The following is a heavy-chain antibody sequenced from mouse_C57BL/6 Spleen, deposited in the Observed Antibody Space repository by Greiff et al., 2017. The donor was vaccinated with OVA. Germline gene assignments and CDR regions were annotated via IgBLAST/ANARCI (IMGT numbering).Heavy chain of an antibody. Sequence: VQLQQSGAELVRPGASVTLSCKASGYTFTDYEMHWVKQTPVHGLEWIGAIDPETGGTAYNQKFKGKAILTADKSSSTAYMQLRSLTSEDSAVYYCTREVQTGGLDDWGKGTTLTVSS. V-gene: IGHV1-15*01. J-gene: IGHJ2*01. CDR2: IDPETGGT. CDR1: GYTFTDYE. CDR3: TREVQTGGLDD.